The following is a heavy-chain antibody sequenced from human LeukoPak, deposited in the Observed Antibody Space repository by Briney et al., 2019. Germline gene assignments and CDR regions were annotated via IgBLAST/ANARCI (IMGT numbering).Heavy chain of an antibody. J-gene: IGHJ4*02. CDR2: ISYDGSNK. V-gene: IGHV3-30-3*01. D-gene: IGHD3-10*01. CDR1: GFTFSSYA. CDR3: ARGTYYGSDLDY. Sequence: PGRSLRLSCAASGFTFSSYAMHWVRQAPGKGLEWVAVISYDGSNKYYADSVKGRFTISRDNSKNTLYLQMNSLRAGDTAVYYCARGTYYGSDLDYWGQGTLVTVSS.